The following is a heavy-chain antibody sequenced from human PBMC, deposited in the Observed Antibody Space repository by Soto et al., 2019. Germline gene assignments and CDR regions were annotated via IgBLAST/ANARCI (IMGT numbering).Heavy chain of an antibody. CDR3: ARGLWFGECFVFDY. J-gene: IGHJ4*02. CDR2: IYYSGST. V-gene: IGHV4-31*03. CDR1: GGSISSGGYY. Sequence: KASETLSLTCTVSGGSISSGGYYWSWIRQHPGKGLEWIGYIYYSGSTYYNPSLKSRVTISVDTSKNQSSLKLSSVTAADTAVYYCARGLWFGECFVFDYWGQGTLVTVSS. D-gene: IGHD3-10*01.